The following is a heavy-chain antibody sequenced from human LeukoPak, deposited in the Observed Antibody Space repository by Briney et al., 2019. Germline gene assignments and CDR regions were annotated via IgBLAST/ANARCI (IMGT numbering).Heavy chain of an antibody. Sequence: ASVKVSCKASGYTFTGYYMHWVRQAPGQGLEWMGWINPNSGGTNYAQKFQGRVTMTRDTSISTGYMELSRLRSDDTAVYYCARVGVGLLLTGHHPFDYWGQGTLVTVSS. CDR2: INPNSGGT. V-gene: IGHV1-2*02. J-gene: IGHJ4*02. D-gene: IGHD3-9*01. CDR3: ARVGVGLLLTGHHPFDY. CDR1: GYTFTGYY.